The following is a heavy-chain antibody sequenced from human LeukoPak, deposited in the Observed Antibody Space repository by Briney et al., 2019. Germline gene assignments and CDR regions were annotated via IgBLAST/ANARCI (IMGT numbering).Heavy chain of an antibody. CDR2: IIPIFGTA. J-gene: IGHJ4*02. V-gene: IGHV1-69*01. D-gene: IGHD6-13*01. CDR1: GGTFSSYA. Sequence: SVKGSCTASGGTFSSYAISWVRQAPGQGLEGLGGIIPIFGTANYAQKFQVRVTITADESTCTAYMELSSLRSEDTAVYYCAREKSSGIAAAGVDYWGQGTLVTVSS. CDR3: AREKSSGIAAAGVDY.